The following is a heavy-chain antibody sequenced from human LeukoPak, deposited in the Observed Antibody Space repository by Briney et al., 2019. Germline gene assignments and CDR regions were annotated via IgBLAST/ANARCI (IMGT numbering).Heavy chain of an antibody. J-gene: IGHJ6*03. Sequence: ASVKVSCKASGYTFTGYYMHWVRQAPGQGLEGMGWINPNSGGTNYAQKFQGRVTMTRDTSISTAYMELSRLRSDDTAVYYCASAGPDALYYYYYYMDVWGKGTTVTVSS. CDR2: INPNSGGT. CDR1: GYTFTGYY. V-gene: IGHV1-2*02. CDR3: ASAGPDALYYYYYYMDV. D-gene: IGHD1-14*01.